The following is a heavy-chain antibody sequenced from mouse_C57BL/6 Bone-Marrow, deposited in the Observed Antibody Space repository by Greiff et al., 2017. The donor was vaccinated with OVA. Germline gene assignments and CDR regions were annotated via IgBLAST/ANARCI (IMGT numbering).Heavy chain of an antibody. D-gene: IGHD2-4*01. J-gene: IGHJ3*01. Sequence: QVQLQQSGTELVKPGASVKLSCKASGYTFTSYWMHWVKQRPGQGLEWFGNINPRNGGPNYNEKFKSKATLTVDKSSSPADMQLSSLTAEDSAVYYCAVLRREEDVAYWGQGTLVTVSA. V-gene: IGHV1-53*01. CDR3: AVLRREEDVAY. CDR2: INPRNGGP. CDR1: GYTFTSYW.